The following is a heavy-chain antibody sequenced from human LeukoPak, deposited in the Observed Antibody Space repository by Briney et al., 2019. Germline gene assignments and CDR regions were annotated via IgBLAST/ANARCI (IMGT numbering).Heavy chain of an antibody. Sequence: GESLKISCKASGYTFTNFWIGWVRQMPGEGLEWMGIIFPGDSDTRYSPSFQGQVTISVDKSIDTAYLQWNRVKASDTAMYYCVRPARPAITVAAYDYWGQGTLVTVSP. D-gene: IGHD6-19*01. V-gene: IGHV5-51*01. CDR2: IFPGDSDT. J-gene: IGHJ4*02. CDR1: GYTFTNFW. CDR3: VRPARPAITVAAYDY.